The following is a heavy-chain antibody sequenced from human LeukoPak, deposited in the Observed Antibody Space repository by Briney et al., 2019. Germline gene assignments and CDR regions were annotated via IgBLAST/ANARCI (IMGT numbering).Heavy chain of an antibody. CDR1: GFTFSSYS. CDR2: ISSSSSYI. J-gene: IGHJ4*02. Sequence: GSLXLSXAASGFTFSSYSMNWVRQAPGKGLEWVSSISSSSSYIYYADSVKGRFTISRDNAKNSLYLQMNSLRAEDTAVYYCATEPQDSSSWFPFDYWGQGTLVTVSS. CDR3: ATEPQDSSSWFPFDY. V-gene: IGHV3-21*01. D-gene: IGHD6-13*01.